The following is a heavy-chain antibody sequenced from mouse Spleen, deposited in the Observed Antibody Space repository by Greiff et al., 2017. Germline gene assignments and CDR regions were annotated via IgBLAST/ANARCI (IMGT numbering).Heavy chain of an antibody. J-gene: IGHJ2*01. Sequence: DVQLVESGGGLVKPGGSLKLSCAASGFTFSSYAMSWVRQTPEKRLEWVATISDGGSYTYYPDNVKGRFTISRDNAKNNLYLQMSHLKSEDTAMYYCARDQVLRRFDYWGQGTTLTVSS. CDR3: ARDQVLRRFDY. D-gene: IGHD1-1*01. CDR2: ISDGGSYT. CDR1: GFTFSSYA. V-gene: IGHV5-4*01.